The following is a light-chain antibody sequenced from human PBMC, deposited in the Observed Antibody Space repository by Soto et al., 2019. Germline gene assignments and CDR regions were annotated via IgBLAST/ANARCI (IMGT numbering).Light chain of an antibody. CDR2: LGY. CDR3: MQTLESRT. Sequence: DIVMTQSPLSLTVTPGEPASISCGSSRSLLKANGYTYFHWFLQKPGQSPQLLIYLGYTRAPGVPDRFSGTGSGTHFTLEISRVEADDVGVYYCMQTLESRTFGQGTTLEIK. V-gene: IGKV2-28*01. CDR1: RSLLKANGYTY. J-gene: IGKJ1*01.